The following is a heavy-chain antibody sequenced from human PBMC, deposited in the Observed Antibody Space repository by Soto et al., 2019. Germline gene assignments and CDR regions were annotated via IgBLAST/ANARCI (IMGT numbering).Heavy chain of an antibody. CDR2: INHSGST. CDR3: GPRGAVADPRGY. CDR1: GGSFSYFY. Sequence: QVQLQQWGAGLLKPSETLSLTCAVYGGSFSYFYWTWIRPRPGKGLAWIGEINHSGSTNYNPSLKSRVAISVDTSKNQFSLNLRSVSAADTAVYYCGPRGAVADPRGYWGQGTLVTVSS. D-gene: IGHD6-19*01. J-gene: IGHJ4*02. V-gene: IGHV4-34*01.